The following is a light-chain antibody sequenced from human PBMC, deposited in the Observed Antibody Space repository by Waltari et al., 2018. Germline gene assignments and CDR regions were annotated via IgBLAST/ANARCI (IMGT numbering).Light chain of an antibody. CDR2: DAS. J-gene: IGKJ4*01. CDR3: QQRSNWPPSLT. CDR1: QSVSSY. Sequence: ELVLPHSPATLSLSPGERATLSCRASQSVSSYLAWYQQRPGQAPRLLIYDASDRATGIPARFSGSGSGTDFTLTISSLGPEDFAVYYCQQRSNWPPSLTFGGGTKVEIK. V-gene: IGKV3-11*01.